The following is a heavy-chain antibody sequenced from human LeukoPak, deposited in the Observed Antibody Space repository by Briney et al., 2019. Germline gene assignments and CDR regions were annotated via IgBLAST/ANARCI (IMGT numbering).Heavy chain of an antibody. J-gene: IGHJ5*02. CDR3: ASSKAVSLFDP. V-gene: IGHV4-4*02. CDR2: IYHSGST. D-gene: IGHD6-19*01. CDR1: GGSISSSNW. Sequence: SETLSLTRAVSGGSISSSNWWSWVRQPPGKGLEWIGEIYHSGSTNYNPSLKSRVTISVDKSKNQFSLKLSSVTAADTAVYYCASSKAVSLFDPWGQGTLVTVSS.